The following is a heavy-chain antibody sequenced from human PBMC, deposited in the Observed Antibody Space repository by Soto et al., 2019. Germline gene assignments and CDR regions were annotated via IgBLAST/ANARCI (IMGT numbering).Heavy chain of an antibody. CDR1: GFTFSSYA. Sequence: EVQLLESGGGLVQPGGSLRLSCAASGFTFSSYAMSWVRQAPGKGLEWVSGIRGSGSTTYYADSVKGRFTISRDNSENTLYLQMNSLRAEDTAVYYCAKDRGYDFWSCYPFDYWGQGTLVTVSS. V-gene: IGHV3-23*01. CDR2: IRGSGSTT. CDR3: AKDRGYDFWSCYPFDY. D-gene: IGHD3-3*01. J-gene: IGHJ4*02.